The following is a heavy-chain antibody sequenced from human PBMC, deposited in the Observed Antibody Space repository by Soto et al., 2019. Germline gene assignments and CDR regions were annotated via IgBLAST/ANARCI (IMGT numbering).Heavy chain of an antibody. CDR1: GYTFTSYA. Sequence: ASVKVSCKASGYTFTSYAMHWVRQAPGQRLEWMGWINAGNVNTKYSQKFQGRVTITRDTSASTAYMELSSLRSEDTAVYYCARGTYSGSYYYMDVWGKGTTVTVSS. J-gene: IGHJ6*03. V-gene: IGHV1-3*01. CDR3: ARGTYSGSYYYMDV. CDR2: INAGNVNT. D-gene: IGHD1-26*01.